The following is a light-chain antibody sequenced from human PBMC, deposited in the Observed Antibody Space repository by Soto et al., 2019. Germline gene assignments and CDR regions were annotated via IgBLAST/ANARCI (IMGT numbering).Light chain of an antibody. CDR3: SSYAGSNNFVV. J-gene: IGLJ2*01. CDR2: EVS. V-gene: IGLV2-8*01. CDR1: SSDVGGSNY. Sequence: QSALTQPPSASGSPGQSVTISCTGTSSDVGGSNYVSWYQQHPGKAPKLMIYEVSRRPSGVPDRFSGSKSGNTASLNVSGHYAEDAAHYYCSSYAGSNNFVVFGGGTQPTAL.